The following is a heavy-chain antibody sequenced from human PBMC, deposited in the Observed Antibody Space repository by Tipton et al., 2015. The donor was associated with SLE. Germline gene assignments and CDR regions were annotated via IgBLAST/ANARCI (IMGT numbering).Heavy chain of an antibody. CDR1: GVSISNGSHY. Sequence: TLSLTCVVSGVSISNGSHYWSWIRQPAGKGLEWIGRINTSGTTNYNSSLQSRVTISVDKSQNQFSLKLSSVTAADTAVYYCAREQWGYKSGFYYYYMDLWGEGTTVTVSS. D-gene: IGHD5-18*01. CDR3: AREQWGYKSGFYYYYMDL. CDR2: INTSGTT. V-gene: IGHV4-61*02. J-gene: IGHJ6*03.